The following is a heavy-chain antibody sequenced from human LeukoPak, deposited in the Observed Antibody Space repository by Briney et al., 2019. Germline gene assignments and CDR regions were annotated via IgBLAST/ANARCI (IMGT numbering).Heavy chain of an antibody. CDR2: ISWNSGSI. CDR1: GFTFEDYA. CDR3: ARVPVIFSYSSSGGWFDP. V-gene: IGHV3-9*01. J-gene: IGHJ5*02. D-gene: IGHD6-13*01. Sequence: GGSLRLSCAAFGFTFEDYAMHWVRQAPGKGLEWVSGISWNSGSIGYADSVKGRFTISRDNAKNSLYLQMNSLRAEDTALYYCARVPVIFSYSSSGGWFDPWGQGTLVTVSS.